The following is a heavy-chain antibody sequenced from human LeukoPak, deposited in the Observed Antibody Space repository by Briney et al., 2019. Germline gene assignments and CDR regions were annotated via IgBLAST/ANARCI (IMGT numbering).Heavy chain of an antibody. D-gene: IGHD3-10*01. CDR3: ARLMVRGVIMSGAGDY. CDR1: GYIFTTYA. CDR2: INTKTGNP. Sequence: ASVKVSCKASGYIFTTYAMNWVRQAPGQGLEWMGWINTKTGNPTYVQGFTGRFVFSLDTSVSTAYLQISSLKAEDTAVYYCARLMVRGVIMSGAGDYWGQGTLVTVSS. V-gene: IGHV7-4-1*02. J-gene: IGHJ4*02.